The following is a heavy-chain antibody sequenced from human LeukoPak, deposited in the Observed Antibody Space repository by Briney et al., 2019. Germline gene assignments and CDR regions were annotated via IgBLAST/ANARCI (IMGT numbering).Heavy chain of an antibody. J-gene: IGHJ4*02. CDR2: IKQDGSGK. CDR3: ARAAKTYDY. V-gene: IGHV3-7*01. CDR1: GFTFSNYW. Sequence: GGSLRLSCAASGFTFSNYWMSWARQAPGKGLEWVANIKQDGSGKYYVDSVKGRFTISRDNAKNSLYLQMNSLRAEDTAIYYCARAAKTYDYWGQGTLVTVSS.